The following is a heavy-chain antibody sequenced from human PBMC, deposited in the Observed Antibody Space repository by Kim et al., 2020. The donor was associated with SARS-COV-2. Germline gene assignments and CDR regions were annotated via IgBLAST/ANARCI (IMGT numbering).Heavy chain of an antibody. CDR1: GGTFSSYA. Sequence: SVKVSCKASGGTFSSYAISWVRQAPGQGLEWMGGIIPIFGTANYAQKFQGRVTITADESTSTAYMELSSLRSEDTAVYYCARAKYSGSYPTYYYYGMDVWGQGTTVTVSS. D-gene: IGHD1-26*01. J-gene: IGHJ6*02. V-gene: IGHV1-69*13. CDR3: ARAKYSGSYPTYYYYGMDV. CDR2: IIPIFGTA.